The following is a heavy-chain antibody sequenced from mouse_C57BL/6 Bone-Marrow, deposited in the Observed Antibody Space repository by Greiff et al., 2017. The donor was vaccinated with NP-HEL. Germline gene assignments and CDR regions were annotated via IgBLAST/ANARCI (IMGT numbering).Heavy chain of an antibody. Sequence: VQLVESGPGLVKPSQSLFLTCSITGFPITSGHYWIWIRQPPGKPLEWMGYITHSGETFYNPSLQSPISITRETSKNQFFLQLNSVTTEDTAMYYCAGDSTWDGFAYWGQGTLVTVSA. CDR3: AGDSTWDGFAY. CDR1: GFPITSGHY. V-gene: IGHV12-3*01. J-gene: IGHJ3*01. CDR2: ITHSGET. D-gene: IGHD4-1*01.